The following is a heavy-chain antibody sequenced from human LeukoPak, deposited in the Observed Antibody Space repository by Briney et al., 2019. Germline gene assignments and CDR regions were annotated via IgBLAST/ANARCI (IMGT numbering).Heavy chain of an antibody. Sequence: PSETLSLTCTVSGGSISSSSYYWGWIRQPPGKGLEWIGSIYYSGSTYYNPSLKSRVTISVDTSKNQFSLKLSSVTAADTAVYYCARARKYDFWSGSSYHADFDYWGQGTLVTVSS. CDR2: IYYSGST. V-gene: IGHV4-39*07. CDR3: ARARKYDFWSGSSYHADFDY. D-gene: IGHD3-3*01. CDR1: GGSISSSSYY. J-gene: IGHJ4*02.